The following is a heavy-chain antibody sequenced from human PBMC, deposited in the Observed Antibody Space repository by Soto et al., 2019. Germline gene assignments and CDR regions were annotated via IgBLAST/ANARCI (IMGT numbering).Heavy chain of an antibody. CDR3: ARYFDWPSGFDI. V-gene: IGHV4-59*01. Sequence: PSDTLSLTYTDSGRAIRDYYWSRLLQPPGKRLEWIGYINYFGSTNYNPSLKSRVTISVDTSREQFSLRLDSVTAADTAVYYCARYFDWPSGFDIWGQGTMVT. CDR1: GRAIRDYY. D-gene: IGHD3-9*01. CDR2: INYFGST. J-gene: IGHJ3*02.